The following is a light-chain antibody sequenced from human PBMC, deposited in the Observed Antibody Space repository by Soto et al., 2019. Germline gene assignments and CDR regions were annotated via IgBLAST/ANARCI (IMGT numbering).Light chain of an antibody. CDR1: QSVSIL. CDR3: QHYGDSAPFT. J-gene: IGKJ3*01. CDR2: RTS. Sequence: EIVMTQSPATLSLSPSERATLSFIARQSVSILLAWYQQKPGQAPRLLMSRTSRRATGIPDRFSGSGSGTDFTLSISRLEPEDFAVYYCQHYGDSAPFTFGPGTKVDT. V-gene: IGKV3-20*01.